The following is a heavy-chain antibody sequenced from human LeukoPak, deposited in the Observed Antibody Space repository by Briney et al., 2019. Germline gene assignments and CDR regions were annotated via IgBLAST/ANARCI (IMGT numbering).Heavy chain of an antibody. J-gene: IGHJ5*02. CDR3: ARGRYSSGWYRGCWFDP. D-gene: IGHD6-19*01. CDR1: GGSFSDYS. V-gene: IGHV4-34*01. Sequence: SETLPLTCAVYGGSFSDYSWSWLRQPPGKGLEWIGEINPSGGTNHNPSLMSRVSMSVDTSKNQISLRVSSVTAADTAVYYCARGRYSSGWYRGCWFDPWGQGTLVTVSS. CDR2: INPSGGT.